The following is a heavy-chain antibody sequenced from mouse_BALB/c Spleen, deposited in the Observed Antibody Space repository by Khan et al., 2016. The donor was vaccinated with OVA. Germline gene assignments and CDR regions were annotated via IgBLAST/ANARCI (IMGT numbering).Heavy chain of an antibody. CDR1: GFSLTSYG. CDR3: ARTGYFDV. V-gene: IGHV2-2*02. Sequence: VQLQESGPGLVQPSQSLSITCTVSGFSLTSYGVHWVRQSPGKGLEWLGVIWRGGSTDYNAAFISRLSISKDNSKSQVFFKMNSLQANDTAIYYCARTGYFDVWGAGTTVTVSS. J-gene: IGHJ1*01. CDR2: IWRGGST.